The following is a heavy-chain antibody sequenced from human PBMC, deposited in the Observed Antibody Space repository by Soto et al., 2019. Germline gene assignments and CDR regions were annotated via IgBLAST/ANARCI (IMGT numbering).Heavy chain of an antibody. D-gene: IGHD6-13*01. J-gene: IGHJ5*02. CDR1: GFTFSSYA. V-gene: IGHV3-23*01. CDR3: AKDAAAGDVGDLRWWNL. Sequence: EVQLLESGGGLVQPGGSLRLSCAASGFTFSSYAMTWVRQAPGKGLEWVSGVNHGGDSTYYADSVKGRFTVSRDNSKNTLYLQMNRLRAEDTAVYFCAKDAAAGDVGDLRWWNLWGKGTLVTVSS. CDR2: VNHGGDST.